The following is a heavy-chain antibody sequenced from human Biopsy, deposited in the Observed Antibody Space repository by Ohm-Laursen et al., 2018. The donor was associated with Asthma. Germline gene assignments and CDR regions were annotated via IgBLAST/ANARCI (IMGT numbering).Heavy chain of an antibody. J-gene: IGHJ4*02. CDR3: ARKAGSCISRTCYSLDF. CDR2: INSVFGTT. V-gene: IGHV1-69*13. CDR1: GGTFNTYV. Sequence: PSVKVSCKSLGGTFNTYVIGWVRQAAGQGLEWMGGINSVFGTTTYPQKFQDRVTITADDSTSTVYMELSSLRSEDAAVYYCARKAGSCISRTCYSLDFWGQGTLVTVSS. D-gene: IGHD2-2*01.